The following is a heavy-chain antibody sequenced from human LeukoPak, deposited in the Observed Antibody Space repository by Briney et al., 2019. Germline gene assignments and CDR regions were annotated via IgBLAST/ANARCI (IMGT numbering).Heavy chain of an antibody. CDR2: ISSSSSTI. Sequence: GGSLRLSCAASGFTFSSYSMNWVRQAPGKGLEWVSYISSSSSTIYYADSVKGRFTISRDNAKNSLYLKMNSLRAEDTAVYYCARDANDILTGYDPYFVYWGEGTLVTVSS. CDR3: ARDANDILTGYDPYFVY. J-gene: IGHJ4*02. CDR1: GFTFSSYS. V-gene: IGHV3-48*04. D-gene: IGHD3-9*01.